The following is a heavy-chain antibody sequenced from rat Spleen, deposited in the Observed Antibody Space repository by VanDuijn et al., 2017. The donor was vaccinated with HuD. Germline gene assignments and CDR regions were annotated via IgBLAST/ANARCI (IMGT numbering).Heavy chain of an antibody. CDR2: ISYDGGRN. CDR1: GFTFSDYY. V-gene: IGHV5-29*01. CDR3: ARRHYGYTDYFDY. Sequence: EVQLVESDGGLVQPGRSLKLSCAASGFTFSDYYMAWVRQAPTKGLEWVATISYDGGRNFYRDSVKGRFTISRDNAKSTLSLQMDSLRSEDTATYYCARRHYGYTDYFDYWGQGVMVPVSS. J-gene: IGHJ2*01. D-gene: IGHD1-11*01.